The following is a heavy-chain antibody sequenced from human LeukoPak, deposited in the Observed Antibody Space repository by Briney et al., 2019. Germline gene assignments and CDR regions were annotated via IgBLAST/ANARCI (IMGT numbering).Heavy chain of an antibody. J-gene: IGHJ4*02. V-gene: IGHV3-21*01. CDR2: ISSSSSYI. Sequence: PGGSLRLSCAASGFTFSGSAMHWVRQAPGKGLEWVSSISSSSSYIYYADSVKGRFTISRDNAKNSLYLQMNSLRAEDTAVYYCARDPTKTWYSSGWYRFDYWGQGTLVTVSS. CDR3: ARDPTKTWYSSGWYRFDY. CDR1: GFTFSGSA. D-gene: IGHD6-19*01.